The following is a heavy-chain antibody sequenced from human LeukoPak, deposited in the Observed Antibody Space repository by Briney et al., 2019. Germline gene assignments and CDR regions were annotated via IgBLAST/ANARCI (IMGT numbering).Heavy chain of an antibody. J-gene: IGHJ5*02. CDR2: ISGSGGST. Sequence: GGSLRLSCAAPGFTFSSYAMSWVGQAPGKGLAWVSAISGSGGSTYYADSVKGRFTISRDNSKNTLYLQMNSLRDEDTAVYYCAKDRMIVVVTTFDPWGQGTLVTVSS. CDR1: GFTFSSYA. V-gene: IGHV3-23*01. D-gene: IGHD3-22*01. CDR3: AKDRMIVVVTTFDP.